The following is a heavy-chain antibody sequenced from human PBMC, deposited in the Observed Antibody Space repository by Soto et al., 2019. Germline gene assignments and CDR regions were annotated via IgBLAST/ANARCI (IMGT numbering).Heavy chain of an antibody. CDR3: ASGGANYDSSGRTRSSNGMAV. Sequence: SETLSLTCAVYGGSXSGYYWSWIRQPPGKGLEWIGEINHSGSTNYNPSLKSRVTISVDTSKNQFSLKLSSVTAADTAVYYCASGGANYDSSGRTRSSNGMAVRGQGTTVTVSS. J-gene: IGHJ6*02. D-gene: IGHD3-22*01. CDR1: GGSXSGYY. CDR2: INHSGST. V-gene: IGHV4-34*01.